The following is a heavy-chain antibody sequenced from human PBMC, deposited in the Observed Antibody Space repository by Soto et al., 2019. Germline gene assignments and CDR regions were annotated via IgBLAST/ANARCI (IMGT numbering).Heavy chain of an antibody. D-gene: IGHD2-2*01. Sequence: EVQLVESGGGLVKPGGSLRLSCAASGFTFSNAWMSWVRQAPGKXXXWVGRIKSKTDGGTTDYAAPVKGRFTISRDDSKNTLYLQMNSLKTEDTAVYYCTTDTIVVVPAAMFGIDYWGQGTLVTVSS. CDR3: TTDTIVVVPAAMFGIDY. CDR1: GFTFSNAW. CDR2: IKSKTDGGTT. J-gene: IGHJ4*02. V-gene: IGHV3-15*01.